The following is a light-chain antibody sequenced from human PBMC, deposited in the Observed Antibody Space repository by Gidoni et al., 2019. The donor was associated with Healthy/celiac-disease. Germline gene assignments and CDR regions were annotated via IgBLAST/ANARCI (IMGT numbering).Light chain of an antibody. Sequence: QSVLTQPPSVTGAPGQRVTISCTGSSSNIGAGYDVHWYQQLPGTAPNLLIYGNSTRPSGVPDRFSVSKSCTSASLAITVLQAEDEADYYCQSYDSSLSGYVFGTGTKVTVL. CDR1: SSNIGAGYD. V-gene: IGLV1-40*01. J-gene: IGLJ1*01. CDR3: QSYDSSLSGYV. CDR2: GNS.